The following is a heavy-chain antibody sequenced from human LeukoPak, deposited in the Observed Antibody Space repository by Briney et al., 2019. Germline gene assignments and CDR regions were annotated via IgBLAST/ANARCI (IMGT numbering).Heavy chain of an antibody. Sequence: GGSLRLSCAASGFTFDDYGLSWVRQAPGKGLEWVSGINWDGGSTGYADSVKGRFTISRDNAKNSLYLQMNSLRDEDTAVYYCARDRCGGDCYRAFDIWGQGTMVTVSS. CDR2: INWDGGST. CDR1: GFTFDDYG. CDR3: ARDRCGGDCYRAFDI. V-gene: IGHV3-20*04. D-gene: IGHD2-21*02. J-gene: IGHJ3*02.